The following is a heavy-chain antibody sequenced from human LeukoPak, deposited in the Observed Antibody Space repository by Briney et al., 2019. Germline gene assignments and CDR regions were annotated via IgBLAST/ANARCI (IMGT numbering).Heavy chain of an antibody. CDR1: GGSISSSSYY. CDR3: GRDQSPIASANYYFDY. V-gene: IGHV4-39*07. CDR2: IYYSGST. D-gene: IGHD6-13*01. Sequence: PSETLSLTCTVSGGSISSSSYYWGWNRQPPGKGLEWIGNIYYSGSTYYNPSLKSRVTISVDTSKNQFSLKLSSVTAADTAMYYCGRDQSPIASANYYFDYWGQGTPVTVSS. J-gene: IGHJ4*02.